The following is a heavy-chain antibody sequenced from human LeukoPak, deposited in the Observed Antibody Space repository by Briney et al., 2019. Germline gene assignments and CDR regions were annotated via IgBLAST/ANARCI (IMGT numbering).Heavy chain of an antibody. CDR1: GGSISGSTSY. V-gene: IGHV4-39*07. D-gene: IGHD6-13*01. J-gene: IGHJ6*03. CDR2: LNYSGTT. CDR3: ARGGQHLYYYYMDV. Sequence: SETLSLTCTVSGGSISGSTSYWGWIRQSPGKRLEWIGLLNYSGTTYYNPSFKSRVSISIDRSRTQFSLKLSSVTAADTAVYYCARGGQHLYYYYMDVWGKGTTVTISS.